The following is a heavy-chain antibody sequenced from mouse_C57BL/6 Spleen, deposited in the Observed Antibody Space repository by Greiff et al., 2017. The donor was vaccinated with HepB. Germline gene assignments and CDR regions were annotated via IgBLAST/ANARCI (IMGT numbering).Heavy chain of an antibody. Sequence: QVQLQQSGAELVRPGTSVKVSCKASGYAFTNYLIEWVKQRPGQGLEWIGVINPGSGGTNYNEKFKGKATLTADKSSSTAYMQLSSLTSEDSAVYSCARWNYGSPYAMDYWGQGTSVTVSS. D-gene: IGHD1-1*01. V-gene: IGHV1-54*01. CDR3: ARWNYGSPYAMDY. CDR2: INPGSGGT. CDR1: GYAFTNYL. J-gene: IGHJ4*01.